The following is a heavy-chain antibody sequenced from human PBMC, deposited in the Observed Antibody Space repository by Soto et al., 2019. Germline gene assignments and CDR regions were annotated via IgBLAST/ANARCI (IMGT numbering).Heavy chain of an antibody. V-gene: IGHV3-30*18. Sequence: GGSLRLSCAASGFTFSSYGMHWVRQAPGKGLEWVAVISYDGSNKYYADSVKGRFTISRDNSKNTLYLQMNSLRAEDTAVYYCAKSYYGFWGGYSTFDYWGQGTLVTVSS. CDR1: GFTFSSYG. J-gene: IGHJ4*02. CDR2: ISYDGSNK. CDR3: AKSYYGFWGGYSTFDY. D-gene: IGHD3-3*01.